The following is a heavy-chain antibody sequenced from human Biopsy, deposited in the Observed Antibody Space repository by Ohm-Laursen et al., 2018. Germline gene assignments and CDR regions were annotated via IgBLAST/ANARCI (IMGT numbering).Heavy chain of an antibody. CDR3: VTDRLDDITKVRGIMTD. Sequence: SLRLSCTASGFNFSAYGMHWVRQAPDKGLEWVALTWDDGSHQYYADSVKSRFTISRDNSKNSLYLHINTLRVEDTAVYYCVTDRLDDITKVRGIMTDWGQGTLVIVSS. D-gene: IGHD3-10*01. J-gene: IGHJ4*02. V-gene: IGHV3-33*01. CDR1: GFNFSAYG. CDR2: TWDDGSHQ.